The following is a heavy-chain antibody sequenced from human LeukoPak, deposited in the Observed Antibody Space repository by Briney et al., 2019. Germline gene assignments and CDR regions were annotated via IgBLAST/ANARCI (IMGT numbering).Heavy chain of an antibody. V-gene: IGHV3-7*01. Sequence: GGSLRLSCAASGFTFSSYWMSWVRQAPGKGLEWVANIKQDGSEKYYVDSVKGRFTISRDNAKNSLYLQMNSLRAEDTAVYYCARYSSSWYATFDYWGQGTLVTVSS. J-gene: IGHJ4*02. CDR1: GFTFSSYW. D-gene: IGHD6-13*01. CDR2: IKQDGSEK. CDR3: ARYSSSWYATFDY.